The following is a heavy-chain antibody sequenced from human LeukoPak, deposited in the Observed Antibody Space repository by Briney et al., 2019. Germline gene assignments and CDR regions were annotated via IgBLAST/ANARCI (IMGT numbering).Heavy chain of an antibody. J-gene: IGHJ4*02. CDR1: GFTFSSSV. CDR2: ISGSGGTT. D-gene: IGHD5-12*01. Sequence: GGSLRLSCAASGFTFSSSVMTWVRQAPGKGLEWVSTISGSGGTTYYADSVKGRFTISRDDSKNTLYLQMNSLRAEDTAVYYCAKDLDIVATITGNWGQGTLVTVSS. CDR3: AKDLDIVATITGN. V-gene: IGHV3-23*01.